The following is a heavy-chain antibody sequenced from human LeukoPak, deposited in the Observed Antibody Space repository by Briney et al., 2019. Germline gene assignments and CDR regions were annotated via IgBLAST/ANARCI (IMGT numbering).Heavy chain of an antibody. Sequence: PGGSLRLSCAASGFTFSSYSMNWARQAPGKGLEWLSYISASASFIYYADSVKGRLTISRDNAKNLLFLQMNSLRAEDTAVYYCARIRSLGAFDFSGQGTVVTVSS. D-gene: IGHD3-16*01. V-gene: IGHV3-21*05. CDR3: ARIRSLGAFDF. J-gene: IGHJ3*01. CDR2: ISASASFI. CDR1: GFTFSSYS.